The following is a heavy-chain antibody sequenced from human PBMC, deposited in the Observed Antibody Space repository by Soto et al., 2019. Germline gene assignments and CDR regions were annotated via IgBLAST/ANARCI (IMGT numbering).Heavy chain of an antibody. D-gene: IGHD1-7*01. CDR2: ISGSGGST. J-gene: IGHJ5*02. CDR3: AKDAGTIWNWFDP. V-gene: IGHV3-23*01. Sequence: GGSLRLSCAASGFTFKTYAMSWVRQAPGRGLEWVSTISGSGGSTNYADSVKGRFTISRDNSKNTLYLQMNSLRAEDTAVYYCAKDAGTIWNWFDPWGQGTLVTVSS. CDR1: GFTFKTYA.